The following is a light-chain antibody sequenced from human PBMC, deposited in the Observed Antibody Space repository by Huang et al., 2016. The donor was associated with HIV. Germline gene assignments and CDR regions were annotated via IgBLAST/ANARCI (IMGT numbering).Light chain of an antibody. CDR1: QSVSSTY. J-gene: IGKJ4*01. CDR2: SAS. Sequence: EIVLTQSPGSLSLSPGERATLSCRASQSVSSTYLAWYQQNPGQAPRLLIYSASSRTTGIPDRVSGSGSGTDFTLTIRRLEPEDFAVYYCQQYGSSPPLTFGGGTKVEIK. CDR3: QQYGSSPPLT. V-gene: IGKV3-20*01.